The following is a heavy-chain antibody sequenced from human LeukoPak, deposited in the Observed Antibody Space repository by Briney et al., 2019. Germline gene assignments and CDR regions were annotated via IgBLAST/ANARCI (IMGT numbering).Heavy chain of an antibody. J-gene: IGHJ4*02. Sequence: GRSLRLSCAASGFTFDDYAMHWVRQAPGKGLEWVSGISWNSGSIGYADSVKGRFTISRDNAKNSLYLQMNSLRAEDTAVYYCAKDLYSGSYRYYFDYWGQGTLVTVSS. D-gene: IGHD1-26*01. CDR2: ISWNSGSI. CDR1: GFTFDDYA. V-gene: IGHV3-9*01. CDR3: AKDLYSGSYRYYFDY.